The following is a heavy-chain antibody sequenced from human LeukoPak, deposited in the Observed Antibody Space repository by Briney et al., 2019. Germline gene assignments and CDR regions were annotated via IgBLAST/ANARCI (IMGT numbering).Heavy chain of an antibody. CDR3: AKIATVTDYFDY. CDR1: GFTFGSYG. CDR2: IRYDGSNK. V-gene: IGHV3-30*02. J-gene: IGHJ4*02. Sequence: GGSLRLSCAASGFTFGSYGMHWVRQAPGKGLEWVAFIRYDGSNKYYADSVKGRFTISRDNSKNTLYLQMNSLRAEDTAVYYCAKIATVTDYFDYWGQGTLVTVPS. D-gene: IGHD4-11*01.